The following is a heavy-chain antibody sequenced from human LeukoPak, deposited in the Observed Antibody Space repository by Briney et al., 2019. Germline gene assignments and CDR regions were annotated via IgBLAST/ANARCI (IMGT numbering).Heavy chain of an antibody. CDR1: GFTFSSYG. CDR2: IPYDGGNK. J-gene: IGHJ4*02. V-gene: IGHV3-30*18. D-gene: IGHD3-16*01. Sequence: GGSLRLSCAASGFTFSSYGMHWVRQAPGKGLEWVAVIPYDGGNKYYADSVKGRFTISRDNSKNTLYLQMNSLRAEDTAVYYCAKAQAYGGFDYWGQGTLVTVSS. CDR3: AKAQAYGGFDY.